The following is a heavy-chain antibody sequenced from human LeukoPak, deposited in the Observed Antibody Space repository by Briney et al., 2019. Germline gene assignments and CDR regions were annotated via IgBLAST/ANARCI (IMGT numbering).Heavy chain of an antibody. D-gene: IGHD5-18*01. V-gene: IGHV4-59*01. Sequence: PSATLSLTCTVSGGSISSYYWSWIRQPPGKGLEWIGYIYYSESTNYNPSLKSRVTISVDTSKNQFSLKLSSVTAADTAVYYCAAGYSYGPLRFDYWGQGTLVTVSS. CDR1: GGSISSYY. CDR3: AAGYSYGPLRFDY. CDR2: IYYSEST. J-gene: IGHJ4*02.